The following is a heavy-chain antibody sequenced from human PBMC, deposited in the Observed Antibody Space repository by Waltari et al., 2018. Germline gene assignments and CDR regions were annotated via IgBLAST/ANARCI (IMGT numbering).Heavy chain of an antibody. CDR2: IYHRGST. Sequence: QVQLQESGPGLVKPSETLSLTCAVSGYSISSGYYWGWIRQPPGKGLEWIGSIYHRGSTYYNPSLKSRVTISVDTSKNQFSLKLSSVTAADTAVYYCARRLTYYDFWSGYPFDYWGQGTLVTVSS. J-gene: IGHJ4*02. CDR1: GYSISSGYY. D-gene: IGHD3-3*01. V-gene: IGHV4-38-2*01. CDR3: ARRLTYYDFWSGYPFDY.